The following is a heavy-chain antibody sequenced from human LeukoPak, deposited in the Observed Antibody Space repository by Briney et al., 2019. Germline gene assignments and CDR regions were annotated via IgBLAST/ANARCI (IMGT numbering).Heavy chain of an antibody. D-gene: IGHD6-19*01. CDR3: ARDSSAPRSYFALDV. J-gene: IGHJ6*01. CDR2: VSLDGIT. Sequence: LRLSCAASGFTFSSYGMHWVRQAPGKGLEWIGDVSLDGITNYNPSLLGRITISLDKSAKQVSLRLTSVTAADTAIYYCARDSSAPRSYFALDVWGQGTTVTVSS. V-gene: IGHV4-34*09. CDR1: GFTFSSYG.